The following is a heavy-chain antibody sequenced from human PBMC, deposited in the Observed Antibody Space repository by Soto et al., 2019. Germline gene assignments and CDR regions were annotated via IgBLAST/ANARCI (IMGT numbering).Heavy chain of an antibody. CDR3: ARSAQWDGFDP. Sequence: QVQLQESGPGLVRPSQTLSLTCTVSAGSISTINYYWSWIRQHPEKGLEWIGYISYSGSTFYHSSLTSRVTISLDPSKKLFSLTLTSLTAADTAVYYCARSAQWDGFDPWGQGTMVSVSS. D-gene: IGHD2-8*01. CDR2: ISYSGST. J-gene: IGHJ3*01. CDR1: AGSISTINYY. V-gene: IGHV4-31*03.